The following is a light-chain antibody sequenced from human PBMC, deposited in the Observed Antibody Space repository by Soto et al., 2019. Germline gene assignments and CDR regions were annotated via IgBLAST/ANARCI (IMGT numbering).Light chain of an antibody. Sequence: QSALTQPASVSGSPGQSITISCTGTSSDVGGYNYVSWYQQHPGKAPKLMIYDVTDRPSGISDRFSGSKSGNTASLTISGLLPEDEADYYCSSYTSSSTFYVFGTGTKLTVL. V-gene: IGLV2-14*03. J-gene: IGLJ1*01. CDR1: SSDVGGYNY. CDR2: DVT. CDR3: SSYTSSSTFYV.